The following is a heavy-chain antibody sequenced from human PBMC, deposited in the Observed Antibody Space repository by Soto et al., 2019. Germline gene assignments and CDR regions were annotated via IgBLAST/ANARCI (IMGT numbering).Heavy chain of an antibody. V-gene: IGHV3-23*01. CDR2: ISNSGGST. CDR1: GFTFSTYS. J-gene: IGHJ3*02. Sequence: GGSLRLSCAASGFTFSTYSMTWLRQAPGKGLQWVSTISNSGGSTYYIDSVKGRFTISRDNSKSTLYLQMNSLRAEDTAVYYCAKDWTSIWGQGTMVTVSS. D-gene: IGHD3-3*01. CDR3: AKDWTSI.